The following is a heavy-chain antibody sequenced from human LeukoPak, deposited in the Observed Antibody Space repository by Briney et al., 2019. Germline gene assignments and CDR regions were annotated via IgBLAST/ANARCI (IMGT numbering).Heavy chain of an antibody. D-gene: IGHD3-9*01. CDR1: GFTFRTYA. J-gene: IGHJ4*02. CDR2: ISGSGGST. V-gene: IGHV3-23*01. CDR3: AKGAYYDISTGASDY. Sequence: GGSLRLSCAASGFTFRTYAMSWVRQAPGKGLEWASGISGSGGSTYYADSVKGRFTISRDNAKNTLYLQMSSLRAEDTAVYYCAKGAYYDISTGASDYWGQGTLVTVSS.